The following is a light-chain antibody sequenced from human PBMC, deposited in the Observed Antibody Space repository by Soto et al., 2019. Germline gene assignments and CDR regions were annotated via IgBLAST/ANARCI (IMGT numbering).Light chain of an antibody. CDR3: QQRSNWPLLT. Sequence: EIVLTQSPATLSLSPGERDTLSCRASQSVSSYLAWYQQKPGQAPRLLIYDASNRATGIPARFSGSGSGTDFSLTISSLEPDDFAVYYCQQRSNWPLLTFGGGTKVEIK. V-gene: IGKV3-11*01. CDR1: QSVSSY. J-gene: IGKJ4*01. CDR2: DAS.